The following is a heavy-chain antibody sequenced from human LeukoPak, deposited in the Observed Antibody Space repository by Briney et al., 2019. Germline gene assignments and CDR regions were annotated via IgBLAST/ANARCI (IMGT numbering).Heavy chain of an antibody. CDR3: ARAPYGGGLDY. J-gene: IGHJ4*02. V-gene: IGHV4-59*01. Sequence: SETLSLTCTVSGGSISSYYWSWIRQPPGKGLEWIGYIYYSGSTNYNPSLKSRVTISVDTSKNQFSLKLSSVTAADTAVYYCARAPYGGGLDYWGQGTLVTVSS. CDR2: IYYSGST. D-gene: IGHD4-23*01. CDR1: GGSISSYY.